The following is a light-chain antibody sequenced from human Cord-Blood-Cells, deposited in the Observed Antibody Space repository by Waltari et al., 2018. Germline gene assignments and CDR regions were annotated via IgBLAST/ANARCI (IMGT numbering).Light chain of an antibody. CDR1: QSVSSY. CDR3: QQRSNWPT. J-gene: IGKJ2*01. CDR2: DAS. Sequence: EIVLTQSPATLSLSPGERATLSCRASQSVSSYLAWYQRQPGQAPRLLIYDASNRATGIPARFSGSGSGTDFTLTISSLEPEDFAVYYCQQRSNWPTFGQGTKLEIK. V-gene: IGKV3-11*01.